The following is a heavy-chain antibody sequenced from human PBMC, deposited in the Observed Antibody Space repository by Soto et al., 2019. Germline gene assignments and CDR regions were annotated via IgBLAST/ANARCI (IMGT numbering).Heavy chain of an antibody. CDR2: IYIGGST. V-gene: IGHV3-53*01. D-gene: IGHD2-15*01. CDR3: ARYCSGGSCYPDAFDI. CDR1: GFTVSSNY. Sequence: GGSLRLSCAASGFTVSSNYMSWVGQAPGKGLEWVSVIYIGGSTYYADSVKGRFTISRDNSKNTLYLQMNSLRAEDTAVYYCARYCSGGSCYPDAFDIWGQGTMVTVSS. J-gene: IGHJ3*02.